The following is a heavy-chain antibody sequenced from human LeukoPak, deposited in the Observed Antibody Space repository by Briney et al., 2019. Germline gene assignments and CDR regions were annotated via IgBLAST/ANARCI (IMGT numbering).Heavy chain of an antibody. CDR3: ARDSRDSSSLYYYYYMDV. V-gene: IGHV3-48*01. CDR2: ISSSSSTI. J-gene: IGHJ6*03. D-gene: IGHD6-6*01. Sequence: GGSLRLSCAASGFTFSSYSMNWVRQAPGKGLEWVSYISSSSSTIYYADSVKGRFTISRDNAKNSLYLQMNSLRAEDTAVYYCARDSRDSSSLYYYYYMDVWGKGTTVTVSS. CDR1: GFTFSSYS.